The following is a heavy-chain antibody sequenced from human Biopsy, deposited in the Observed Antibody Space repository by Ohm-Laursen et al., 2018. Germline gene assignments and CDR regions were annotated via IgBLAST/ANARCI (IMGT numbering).Heavy chain of an antibody. D-gene: IGHD3-3*01. V-gene: IGHV3-23*01. CDR1: GFTYTTFA. CDR3: SKGGSITIFGVVINNCFDP. Sequence: SLRLSCTASGFTYTTFAMSWVRQAPGKGPEWVSTISANGATSYYADSVKGRFTISRDNSTNNLYLQMNSVRANDTAIYYCSKGGSITIFGVVINNCFDPWGQGTRVTVSS. J-gene: IGHJ5*02. CDR2: ISANGATS.